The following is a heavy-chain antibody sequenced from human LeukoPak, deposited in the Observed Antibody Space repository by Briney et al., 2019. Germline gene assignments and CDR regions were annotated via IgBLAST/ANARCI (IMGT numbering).Heavy chain of an antibody. CDR1: GGSVRSYY. J-gene: IGHJ4*02. V-gene: IGHV4-59*02. CDR2: IYYSGST. D-gene: IGHD6-13*01. CDR3: ASGGGSSWFDY. Sequence: SETLSLTCTVSGGSVRSYYWSWIRQPPGKGLEWIGYIYYSGSTNYNPSLKSRVTISVDTSKNQFSLKLSSVTAADTAVYYCASGGGSSWFDYWGQGTLVTVSS.